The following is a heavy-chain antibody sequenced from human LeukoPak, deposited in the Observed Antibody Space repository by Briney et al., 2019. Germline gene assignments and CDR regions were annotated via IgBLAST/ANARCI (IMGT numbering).Heavy chain of an antibody. Sequence: SETLSLTCTVSGGSISSGSYYWSWIRQPAGKGLEWIGRIYTSGSTNYNPSLKRRVTISVDTSKNQFSLKLSSVTAADTAVYYCARDNYYDSSGPWGQGTLVTVSS. J-gene: IGHJ5*02. CDR2: IYTSGST. CDR1: GGSISSGSYY. V-gene: IGHV4-61*02. CDR3: ARDNYYDSSGP. D-gene: IGHD3-22*01.